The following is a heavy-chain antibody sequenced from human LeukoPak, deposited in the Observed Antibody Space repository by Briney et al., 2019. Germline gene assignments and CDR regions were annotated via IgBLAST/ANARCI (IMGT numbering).Heavy chain of an antibody. Sequence: PGGSLRLSCAASGFTLSSNYMSWVRQAPGKGLEWVSVFYADGSTYYADSAKGRFTISRDNSKNTLYLQMNSLRADDTAVYYCARGDGYNFFDSWGQGTLVTVSS. CDR3: ARGDGYNFFDS. J-gene: IGHJ4*02. D-gene: IGHD5-24*01. CDR1: GFTLSSNY. V-gene: IGHV3-66*01. CDR2: FYADGST.